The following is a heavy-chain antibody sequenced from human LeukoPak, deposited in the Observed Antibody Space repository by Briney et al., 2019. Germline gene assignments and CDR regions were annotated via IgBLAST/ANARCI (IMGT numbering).Heavy chain of an antibody. V-gene: IGHV5-51*01. D-gene: IGHD5-24*01. CDR3: ARSPRDGYHDAFDI. CDR2: IYPADSDT. CDR1: GYSFTNYW. J-gene: IGHJ3*02. Sequence: PGASLKISCKGSGYSFTNYWITLVRQLPGKGLEWMGIIYPADSDTKYSPSFQGQVTISADKSISTAYLQWSSLKASDNAMYYCARSPRDGYHDAFDIWGQGTMVTVSS.